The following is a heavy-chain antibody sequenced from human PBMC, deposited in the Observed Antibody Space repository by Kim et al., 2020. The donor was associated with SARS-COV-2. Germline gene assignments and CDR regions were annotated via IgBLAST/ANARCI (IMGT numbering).Heavy chain of an antibody. D-gene: IGHD4-17*01. Sequence: GGSLRLSCAASGFTFSNYWMHWVRQGPGKGLVWVSRIKSDGSSIMYADSVKGRFTISRDNAKNTLHLQMDSLRAEDTAVYYCARDLDYGGYSNFDYWGQGTLVTVSS. CDR3: ARDLDYGGYSNFDY. V-gene: IGHV3-74*03. J-gene: IGHJ4*02. CDR1: GFTFSNYW. CDR2: IKSDGSSI.